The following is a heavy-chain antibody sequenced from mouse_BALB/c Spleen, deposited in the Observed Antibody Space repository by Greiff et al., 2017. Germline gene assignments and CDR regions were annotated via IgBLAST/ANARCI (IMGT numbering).Heavy chain of an antibody. Sequence: EVKLMESGGGLVQPGGSRKLSCAASGFTFSSFGMHWVRQAPEKGLEWVAYISSGSSTIYYADTVKGRFTNSRDNPKNTLFLQMTSLRSEDTAMYYCARSDYGYSWYFDVWGAGTTVTVSS. CDR2: ISSGSSTI. CDR1: GFTFSSFG. CDR3: ARSDYGYSWYFDV. V-gene: IGHV5-17*02. D-gene: IGHD1-2*01. J-gene: IGHJ1*01.